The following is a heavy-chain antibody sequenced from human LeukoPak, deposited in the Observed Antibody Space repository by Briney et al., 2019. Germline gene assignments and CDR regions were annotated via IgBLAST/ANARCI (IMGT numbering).Heavy chain of an antibody. CDR3: AKEGTMVRGLAPPAPNWFDP. J-gene: IGHJ5*02. CDR2: ISYDGSNK. CDR1: GFTFSSYA. Sequence: PGGSLRLSCAASGFTFSSYAMHWVRQAPGKGLEWVAVISYDGSNKYYADSVKGRFTISRDNSKNTLYLQMNSLRAEDTAVYYCAKEGTMVRGLAPPAPNWFDPWGQGTLVTVSS. D-gene: IGHD3-10*01. V-gene: IGHV3-30-3*01.